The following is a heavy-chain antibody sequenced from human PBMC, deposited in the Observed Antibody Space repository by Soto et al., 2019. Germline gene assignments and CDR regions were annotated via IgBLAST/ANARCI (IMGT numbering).Heavy chain of an antibody. CDR3: ARDRGDYDILTGYYTSSIFDY. Sequence: GGSLRLSCAASVFTFSSYGMHWVRQAPGKGLEWVAVIWYDGSNKYYADSVKGRFTISRDNSKNTLYLQMNSLRAEDTAVYYCARDRGDYDILTGYYTSSIFDYWGQGTLVTVSS. D-gene: IGHD3-9*01. V-gene: IGHV3-33*01. CDR1: VFTFSSYG. CDR2: IWYDGSNK. J-gene: IGHJ4*02.